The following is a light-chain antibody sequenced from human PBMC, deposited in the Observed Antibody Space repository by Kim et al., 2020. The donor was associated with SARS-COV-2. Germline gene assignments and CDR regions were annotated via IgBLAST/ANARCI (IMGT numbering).Light chain of an antibody. Sequence: PGQSITISCTGASSDVGRYNLVSWYQKHPGKAPKLMIYEVRKRPSGVSNRFSGSKSGNTASLTISGLQAEDEADYYCCSYAGGRGVFGGGTKVTVL. V-gene: IGLV2-23*02. CDR3: CSYAGGRGV. CDR2: EVR. J-gene: IGLJ3*02. CDR1: SSDVGRYNL.